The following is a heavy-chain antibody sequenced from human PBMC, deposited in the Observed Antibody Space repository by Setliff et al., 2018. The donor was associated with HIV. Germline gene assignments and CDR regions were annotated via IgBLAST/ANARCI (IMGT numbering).Heavy chain of an antibody. D-gene: IGHD3-16*01. Sequence: GESLKISCTTSGYEFYGWWIGWVRQKPRKGLEWKWIIYPDDSNTRYSPSLRCQVTISADMSISTAYLQLRSLQALDTAMYYCVSYRGSSYKANWFDPWGQGTRVTVSS. V-gene: IGHV5-51*01. CDR3: VSYRGSSYKANWFDP. CDR2: IYPDDSNT. J-gene: IGHJ5*02. CDR1: GYEFYGWW.